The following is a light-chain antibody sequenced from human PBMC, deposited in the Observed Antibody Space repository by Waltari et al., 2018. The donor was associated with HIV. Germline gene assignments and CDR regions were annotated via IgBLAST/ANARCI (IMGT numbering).Light chain of an antibody. CDR2: EVT. Sequence: QSALAQPASVSGSPGQTISISCTGVASDIYKDVSWYQHRPGNAPKVIIYEVTNRPSGVSHRFPGSRSGNTASLTISGLQSEDEADYFCTSYRSSATPEFGGGARLTVL. V-gene: IGLV2-14*01. J-gene: IGLJ3*02. CDR1: ASDIYKD. CDR3: TSYRSSATPE.